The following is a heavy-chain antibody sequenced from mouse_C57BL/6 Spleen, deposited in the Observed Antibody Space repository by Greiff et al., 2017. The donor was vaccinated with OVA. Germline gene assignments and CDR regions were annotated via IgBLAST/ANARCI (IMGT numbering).Heavy chain of an antibody. CDR3: TVCYGNYVL. CDR1: GFTFSNYW. CDR2: IRFKSDNYAT. D-gene: IGHD2-1*01. J-gene: IGHJ2*01. V-gene: IGHV6-3*01. Sequence: EVLLVQSGGGLVQPGASMKLSCVASGFTFSNYWMNWVRQSPEKGLEWVAQIRFKSDNYATHYAESVKGTFTSSSDDSKRGVYQQMNNLRAEDTGNYYCTVCYGNYVLWGQGTTLTVSS.